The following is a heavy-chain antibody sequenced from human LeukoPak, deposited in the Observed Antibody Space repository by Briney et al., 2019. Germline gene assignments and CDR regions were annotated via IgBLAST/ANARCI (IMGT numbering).Heavy chain of an antibody. D-gene: IGHD3-3*01. J-gene: IGHJ3*02. CDR2: IIPILGIA. V-gene: IGHV1-69*04. Sequence: SVKVSCKASGGTFSSYAISWVRQAPGQGLEWMGRIIPILGIANYAQKSQGRVTITADKSTSTAYMELSSLRSEDTAVYYCARADFSASGVRSAFDIWGQGTMVTVSS. CDR1: GGTFSSYA. CDR3: ARADFSASGVRSAFDI.